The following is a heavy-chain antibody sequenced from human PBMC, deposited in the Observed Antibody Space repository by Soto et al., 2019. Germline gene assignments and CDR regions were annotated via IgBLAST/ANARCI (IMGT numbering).Heavy chain of an antibody. Sequence: EVQLVESGGGLVQPGGSLRLSCAASGFTFSSYSMNWVRQAPGKGLEWVSYISSSSSSIYYADSVKGRFTISRDNAKNSLYLQMNSLRDEDTAVYYCARVSCSTTSCYVEPWGQGTLVTVSS. CDR1: GFTFSSYS. CDR3: ARVSCSTTSCYVEP. CDR2: ISSSSSSI. D-gene: IGHD2-2*01. J-gene: IGHJ5*02. V-gene: IGHV3-48*02.